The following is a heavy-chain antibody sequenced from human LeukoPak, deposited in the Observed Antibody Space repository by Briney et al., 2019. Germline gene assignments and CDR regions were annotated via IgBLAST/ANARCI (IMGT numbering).Heavy chain of an antibody. Sequence: ASVKVSCKVSGYTLTELSMHWVRQAPGKGLEWMGGFDPEDGETIYAQKFQGRVTITADESTSTAYMELSSLRSEDTAVYYCARGYCSGGSCYHGMDVWGQGTTVTVSS. CDR2: FDPEDGET. J-gene: IGHJ6*02. CDR3: ARGYCSGGSCYHGMDV. CDR1: GYTLTELS. D-gene: IGHD2-15*01. V-gene: IGHV1-24*01.